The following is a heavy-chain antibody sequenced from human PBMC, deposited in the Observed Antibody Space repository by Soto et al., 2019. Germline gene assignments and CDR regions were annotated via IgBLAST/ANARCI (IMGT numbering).Heavy chain of an antibody. CDR3: ARGSPDFWSGYGYYYYGMDV. D-gene: IGHD3-3*01. CDR2: IYYSGST. CDR1: GGSNSSCY. J-gene: IGHJ6*02. V-gene: IGHV4-59*01. Sequence: SETLSLTCTLVGGSNSSCYWNWIPQPQGMVLELIGYIYYSGSTNYHPSLKSRVTISVDTSKIQFSLKLSSVTAADTAVYYCARGSPDFWSGYGYYYYGMDVWGQGTTVT.